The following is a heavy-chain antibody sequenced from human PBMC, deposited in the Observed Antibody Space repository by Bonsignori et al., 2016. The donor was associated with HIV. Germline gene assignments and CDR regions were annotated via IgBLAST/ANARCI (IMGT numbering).Heavy chain of an antibody. CDR2: INPSGGST. D-gene: IGHD6-6*01. V-gene: IGHV1-46*01. CDR3: ARDFAYSSSSGY. Sequence: WVRQAPGQGLEWMGKINPSGGSTSYAQNFQGRVTMTSDTSTNTVYMELSSLRSEDTALYYCARDFAYSSSSGYWGQGTLVTVSS. J-gene: IGHJ4*02.